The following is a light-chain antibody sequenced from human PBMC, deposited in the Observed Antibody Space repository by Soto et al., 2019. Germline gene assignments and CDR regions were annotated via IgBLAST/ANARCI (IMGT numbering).Light chain of an antibody. CDR2: GAS. Sequence: DIQMTQSPSSLSASVGERVTITCRASQSISSYFNWYQQKPGKAPKLLIYGASSLQSGVPSRFSGSGSGTDFTLTISSLQPEDFATYFCQQSYTTPRTFGQGTKVEVK. CDR1: QSISSY. J-gene: IGKJ1*01. V-gene: IGKV1-39*01. CDR3: QQSYTTPRT.